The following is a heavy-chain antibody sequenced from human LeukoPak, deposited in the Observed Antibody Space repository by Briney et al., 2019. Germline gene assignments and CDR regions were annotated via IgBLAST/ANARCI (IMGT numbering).Heavy chain of an antibody. V-gene: IGHV3-23*01. D-gene: IGHD2-2*02. J-gene: IGHJ4*02. CDR3: ARQLGFCSSTSCYTSFDY. CDR1: GFTFSSYA. CDR2: ISGSGGTT. Sequence: GGSLRLSRAASGFTFSSYAVSWVRQAPGKGLEWVSAISGSGGTTYYADSVKGRFTISRDNSKNTLYLQMNSLRAEDTAVYYCARQLGFCSSTSCYTSFDYWGQGTLVTVSS.